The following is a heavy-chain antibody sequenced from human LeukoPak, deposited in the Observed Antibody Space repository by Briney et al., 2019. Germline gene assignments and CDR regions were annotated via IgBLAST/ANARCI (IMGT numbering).Heavy chain of an antibody. V-gene: IGHV3-23*01. D-gene: IGHD3-10*01. Sequence: GGSLRLSCAASGFTFSSYAVSWVRQAPGKGLEWVSAISGSGGSTYYADSVKGRFTISRDNSKNTLYLQMNSLRAEDTAVYYCAKDQDAKFMVRGVFDYWGQGTLVTVSS. J-gene: IGHJ4*02. CDR1: GFTFSSYA. CDR3: AKDQDAKFMVRGVFDY. CDR2: ISGSGGST.